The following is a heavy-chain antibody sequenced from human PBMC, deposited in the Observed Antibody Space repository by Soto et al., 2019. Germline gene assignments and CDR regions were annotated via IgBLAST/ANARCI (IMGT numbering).Heavy chain of an antibody. Sequence: SVKVSCTASAGTCSNYAISWVRQAPGQGLEWMGGITPIFGAANYAQKFQGRVAITADESTNTAYMELSSLRSEDTALYYCARGWIYDILTAYSYWGQGTLVTVSS. CDR2: ITPIFGAA. J-gene: IGHJ4*02. CDR3: ARGWIYDILTAYSY. CDR1: AGTCSNYA. V-gene: IGHV1-69*13. D-gene: IGHD3-9*01.